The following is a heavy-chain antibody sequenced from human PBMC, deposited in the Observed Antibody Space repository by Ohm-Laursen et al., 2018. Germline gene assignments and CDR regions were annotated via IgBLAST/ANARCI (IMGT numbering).Heavy chain of an antibody. V-gene: IGHV4-39*01. D-gene: IGHD7-27*01. CDR1: GGSTSNSRYY. CDR2: MHYSGNT. CDR3: ASSTGDSFQYYFDY. Sequence: SETLSLTCTVSGGSTSNSRYYWGWIRQSPGEGLEWIGFMHYSGNTHYNPSLKSRVTISIDTSKNQFSLKLTSVTAADTAVYYCASSTGDSFQYYFDYWGQGTLVTVSS. J-gene: IGHJ4*02.